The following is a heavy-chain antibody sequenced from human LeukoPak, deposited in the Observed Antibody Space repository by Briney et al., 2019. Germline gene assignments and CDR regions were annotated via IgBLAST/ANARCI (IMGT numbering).Heavy chain of an antibody. J-gene: IGHJ5*02. Sequence: GASVKVSCKASGYTFTDYYVHWVRQAPGQGLEWMGWIDPNGGGTNYPQKFQDRVVLTRDTSISTAYMELSSLRSDDTAVYFCARDVDTVVVTALASWGQGTLVTASS. D-gene: IGHD2-21*02. CDR2: IDPNGGGT. V-gene: IGHV1-2*02. CDR1: GYTFTDYY. CDR3: ARDVDTVVVTALAS.